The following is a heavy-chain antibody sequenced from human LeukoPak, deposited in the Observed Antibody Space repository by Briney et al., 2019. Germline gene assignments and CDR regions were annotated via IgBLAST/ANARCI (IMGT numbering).Heavy chain of an antibody. V-gene: IGHV3-23*01. Sequence: GGSLRLSCAASEFTFSNYAMNWIRQAPGKGLEWVSGIGDSGDNTYYADSVKGRFTISRDNSKNTLYLQMASLRAEDTAVYYYAKEGYYYGGSGYYLFEYWGQGTLVTVSS. CDR1: EFTFSNYA. CDR2: IGDSGDNT. CDR3: AKEGYYYGGSGYYLFEY. J-gene: IGHJ4*02. D-gene: IGHD3-22*01.